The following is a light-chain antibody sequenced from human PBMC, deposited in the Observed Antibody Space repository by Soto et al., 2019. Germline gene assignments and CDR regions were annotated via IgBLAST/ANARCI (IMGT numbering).Light chain of an antibody. Sequence: SALTQPASVSGSPGQSITISCTGTSSDVGGYNYVSWYQQHPGKAPKLIIYEVSNRPSGVSNRFSGSKSGNTASLTISGFQAEDEADYYCNSYTRKSTGVFGTGTKVTVL. CDR2: EVS. J-gene: IGLJ1*01. CDR1: SSDVGGYNY. CDR3: NSYTRKSTGV. V-gene: IGLV2-14*01.